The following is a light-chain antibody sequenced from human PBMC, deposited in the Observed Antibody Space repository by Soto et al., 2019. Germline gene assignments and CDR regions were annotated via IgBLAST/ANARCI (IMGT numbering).Light chain of an antibody. CDR3: GGWDDSLSAPV. J-gene: IGLJ2*01. V-gene: IGLV1-47*01. CDR1: SSNIGSNY. Sequence: QSVLTQPPSASGTPGQRVNISCSGSSSNIGSNYVYWYRQFPGTAPKLLIQRNNQRPSGVPARFSGSTSGTSASLAISGLRSEDEADYYCGGWDDSLSAPVFGGGTKLTVL. CDR2: RNN.